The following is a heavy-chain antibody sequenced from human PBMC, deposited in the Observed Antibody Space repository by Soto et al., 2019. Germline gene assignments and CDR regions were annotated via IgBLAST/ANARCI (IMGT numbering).Heavy chain of an antibody. Sequence: SSPLSLTFTFYGGSITSYYWSWIRQPPGKGLEWIGYIYYSGSTNYNPSLKSRVTISVDTSKNQFSLKLSSVTAADTAVYYCAIGGAAAARGWFDPWGQGTLVTVS. V-gene: IGHV4-59*01. D-gene: IGHD6-13*01. CDR2: IYYSGST. CDR1: GGSITSYY. CDR3: AIGGAAAARGWFDP. J-gene: IGHJ5*02.